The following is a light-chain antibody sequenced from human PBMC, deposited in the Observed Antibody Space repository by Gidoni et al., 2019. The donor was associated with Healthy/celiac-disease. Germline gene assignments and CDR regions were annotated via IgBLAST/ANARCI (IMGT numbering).Light chain of an antibody. CDR2: AAS. J-gene: IGKJ1*01. Sequence: DIQMTQSPSSLSASVGDRVTIPCRASQSISSYLNWYQHKPVKAPKLLIYAASSLQSGVPSRFSGSGSGTDFTLTISSLQPEDFATYYCQQSYSTPPWTFGQGTKVEIK. V-gene: IGKV1-39*01. CDR1: QSISSY. CDR3: QQSYSTPPWT.